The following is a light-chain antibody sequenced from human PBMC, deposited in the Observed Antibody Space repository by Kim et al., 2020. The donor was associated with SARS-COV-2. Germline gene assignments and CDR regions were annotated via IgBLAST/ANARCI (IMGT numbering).Light chain of an antibody. CDR3: QQYNNWPLT. J-gene: IGKJ4*01. CDR1: QSVSRN. CDR2: GAS. V-gene: IGKV3-15*01. Sequence: VSPGERATLYCRASQSVSRNLAWYQQKPGQAPRLLIYGASTRATGIPARFSGSGSGTEFTLTISSLQSEDFAVYYCQQYNNWPLTFGGGTKVDIK.